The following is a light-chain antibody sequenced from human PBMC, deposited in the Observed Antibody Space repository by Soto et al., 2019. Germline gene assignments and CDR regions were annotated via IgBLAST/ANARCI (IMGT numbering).Light chain of an antibody. J-gene: IGLJ2*01. V-gene: IGLV2-14*01. CDR3: SPYTSRSTPV. Sequence: QSALTQPASVSGSPGQSITISCTGTSSDVGTYKYVSWYQQLPGKAPKLMIYEVSNRPSGVSNRFSGSKSGNTASLTISELQAEDEADYYCSPYTSRSTPVFGGGTKVTVL. CDR1: SSDVGTYKY. CDR2: EVS.